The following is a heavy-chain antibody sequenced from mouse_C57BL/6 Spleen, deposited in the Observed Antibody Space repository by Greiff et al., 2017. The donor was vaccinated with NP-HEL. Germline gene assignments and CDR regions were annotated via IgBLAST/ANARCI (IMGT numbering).Heavy chain of an antibody. D-gene: IGHD1-1*01. J-gene: IGHJ2*01. Sequence: QVQLQQSGAELVKPGASVKLSCKASGYTFTEYTIHWVKQRSGQGLEWIGWFYPGSGSIKYNEKFKDKATLTADKSSSTVYMELSRLTSEDSAVYFCARHEDQDYYGSSSFDYWGQGTTLTVSS. CDR3: ARHEDQDYYGSSSFDY. V-gene: IGHV1-62-2*01. CDR1: GYTFTEYT. CDR2: FYPGSGSI.